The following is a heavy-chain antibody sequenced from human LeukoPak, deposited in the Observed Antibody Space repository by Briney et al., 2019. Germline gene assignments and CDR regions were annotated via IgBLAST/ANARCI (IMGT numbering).Heavy chain of an antibody. J-gene: IGHJ4*02. Sequence: SETLSLTCTVSGGSISSYYWSWIRQPPGKGLEWIGHISYSGITNYNPSLKSRVTISADTSKNQFSLKLSSVTAADTAVYYCARAILKLLWFGELLLGFDYWGQGTLVTVSS. CDR2: ISYSGIT. V-gene: IGHV4-59*12. CDR1: GGSISSYY. CDR3: ARAILKLLWFGELLLGFDY. D-gene: IGHD3-10*01.